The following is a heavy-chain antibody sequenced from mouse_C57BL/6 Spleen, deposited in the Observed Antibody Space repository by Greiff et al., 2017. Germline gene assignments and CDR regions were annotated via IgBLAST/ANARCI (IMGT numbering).Heavy chain of an antibody. CDR3: ARSGAAQATPYYFDY. V-gene: IGHV1-55*01. CDR2: IYPGSGST. D-gene: IGHD3-2*02. J-gene: IGHJ2*01. CDR1: GYTFTSYW. Sequence: QVQLQQPGAELVKPGASVKMSCKASGYTFTSYWITWVKQRPGQGLEWIGDIYPGSGSTNYNEKFKSKATLTVATSSSTAYMQLSSLTSEDSAVYYCARSGAAQATPYYFDYWGQGTTLTVSS.